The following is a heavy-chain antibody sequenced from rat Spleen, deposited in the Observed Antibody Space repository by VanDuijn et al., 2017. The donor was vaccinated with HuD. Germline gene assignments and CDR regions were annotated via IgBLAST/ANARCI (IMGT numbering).Heavy chain of an antibody. D-gene: IGHD3-1*01. V-gene: IGHV5-20*01. CDR3: TTEPLWVAY. J-gene: IGHJ3*01. CDR2: ISYDGTAT. Sequence: VQLKESGPGLVQPSQTLSLTCTVSGFSLSSYGVVWVRQAPTKGLEWVASISYDGTATYYRDSVKGRFTLSRDNAKSTLYLQMGSLRSEDTATYYCTTEPLWVAYWGQGTLVTVSS. CDR1: GFSLSSYG.